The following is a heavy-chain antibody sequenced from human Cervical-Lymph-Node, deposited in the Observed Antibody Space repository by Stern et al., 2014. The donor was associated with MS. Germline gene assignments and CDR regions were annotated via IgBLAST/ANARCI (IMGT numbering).Heavy chain of an antibody. D-gene: IGHD7-27*01. CDR2: IYWDDDK. V-gene: IGHV2-5*02. CDR1: GFSLTTTGVS. Sequence: QVTLKESGPTVVKPTQTLTLTCTFSGFSLTTTGVSVGWIRQPPGKALEWLALIYWDDDKRYSPSLKSRLTITKDTSKSQVVLTLTNVAPVDTATYYCVHSDVWGFFDYWGQGSLVTVSS. CDR3: VHSDVWGFFDY. J-gene: IGHJ4*02.